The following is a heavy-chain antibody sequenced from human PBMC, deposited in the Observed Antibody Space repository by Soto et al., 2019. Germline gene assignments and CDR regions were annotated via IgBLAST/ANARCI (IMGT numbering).Heavy chain of an antibody. CDR3: AREFTHYYGMDV. CDR2: LNPSGTGA. Sequence: ASVKVSCKASGYSFTSYYMHWVRQAPGQGLEWMGVLNPSGTGATYAQNFQGRVTMTRDTSTSTVYMELSSLRSEDTAIYYCAREFTHYYGMDVWGQGTTVTVSS. CDR1: GYSFTSYY. J-gene: IGHJ6*02. V-gene: IGHV1-46*01.